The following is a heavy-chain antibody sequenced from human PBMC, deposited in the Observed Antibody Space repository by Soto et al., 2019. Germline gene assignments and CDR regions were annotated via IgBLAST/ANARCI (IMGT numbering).Heavy chain of an antibody. V-gene: IGHV1-69*01. CDR1: GGTFSSYA. J-gene: IGHJ5*02. CDR3: ARDRTQLLCGWSSLSSHNWFDP. Sequence: QVQLVQSGAEVKKPGSSVKVSCKASGGTFSSYAISWVRQAPGQGLEWMGGIIPIFGTANYAQKFQGRITITADASTSTAYIELSSLRSEDTAVYYCARDRTQLLCGWSSLSSHNWFDPWGQGTLVTVSS. CDR2: IIPIFGTA. D-gene: IGHD2-2*01.